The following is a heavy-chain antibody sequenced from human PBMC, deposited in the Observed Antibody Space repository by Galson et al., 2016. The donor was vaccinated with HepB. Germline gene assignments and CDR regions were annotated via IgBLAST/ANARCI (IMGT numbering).Heavy chain of an antibody. J-gene: IGHJ1*01. CDR3: ALYYDDSTGFVEYFQH. Sequence: SLRLSCATSGFTFGSVWMSWVRQAPGKGLEWVANIKPDGSERYYVDSLKGRFTISRDNAENSLNLQMNNLRAEETAVYFCALYYDDSTGFVEYFQHWGQGTRVTVSS. CDR2: IKPDGSER. CDR1: GFTFGSVW. V-gene: IGHV3-7*03. D-gene: IGHD3-22*01.